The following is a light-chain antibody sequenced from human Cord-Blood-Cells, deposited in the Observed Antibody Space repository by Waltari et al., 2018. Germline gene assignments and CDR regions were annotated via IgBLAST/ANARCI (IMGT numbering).Light chain of an antibody. CDR3: CSYAGSYTWV. V-gene: IGLV2-11*01. CDR2: DVS. J-gene: IGLJ3*02. CDR1: SSNIGSNY. Sequence: QSVLTQPPSASGTPGQRVTISCSGSSSNIGSNYVYWYQPHPGKAPKRMIYDVSNRPSGVPDRFSGSKSGNTASLTISGLQAEDEADYYCCSYAGSYTWVFGGGTKLTVL.